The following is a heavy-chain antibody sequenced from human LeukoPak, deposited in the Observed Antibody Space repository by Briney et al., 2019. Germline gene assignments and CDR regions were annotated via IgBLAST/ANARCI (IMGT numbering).Heavy chain of an antibody. Sequence: GGSLRLSCAASGFTFSNAWMSWGRQAPGKGLEWIGRIQSKSEGGTTAYAAPVRGRFTISRDDSKDTVYLQMNSLRTEDTAVYYCTSVGDYAYFDYWGQGTLVTVSS. CDR1: GFTFSNAW. J-gene: IGHJ4*02. V-gene: IGHV3-15*01. D-gene: IGHD4-17*01. CDR2: IQSKSEGGTT. CDR3: TSVGDYAYFDY.